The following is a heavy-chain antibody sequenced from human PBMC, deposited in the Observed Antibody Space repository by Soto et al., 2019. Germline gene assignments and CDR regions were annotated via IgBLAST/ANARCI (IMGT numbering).Heavy chain of an antibody. CDR2: ISGSGGST. J-gene: IGHJ3*02. CDR3: AKVLTYYYYSSGYYFAAFDI. D-gene: IGHD3-22*01. CDR1: GFTFSSYA. V-gene: IGHV3-23*01. Sequence: EVQLLESGGGLVQPGGSLRLSCAASGFTFSSYAMSWVRQAPGKGLEWVSAISGSGGSTYYADSVKGRFTISRDNSKNTLYLQMNSLRAEDTAVYYCAKVLTYYYYSSGYYFAAFDIWGQGTMVTVSS.